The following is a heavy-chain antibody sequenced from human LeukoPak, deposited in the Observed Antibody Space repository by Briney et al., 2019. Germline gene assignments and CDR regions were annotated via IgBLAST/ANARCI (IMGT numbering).Heavy chain of an antibody. D-gene: IGHD4-17*01. V-gene: IGHV3-30*18. CDR1: GFTFSSYG. J-gene: IGHJ6*02. Sequence: GGSLRLSCAAFGFTFSSYGMHWVRQAPGKGLEWVAVISYDGSNKYYADSVKGRFTISRDNSKNTLYLQMNSLRAEDTAVYYCANLPLDDYGEYYGMDVWGQGTTVTVSS. CDR2: ISYDGSNK. CDR3: ANLPLDDYGEYYGMDV.